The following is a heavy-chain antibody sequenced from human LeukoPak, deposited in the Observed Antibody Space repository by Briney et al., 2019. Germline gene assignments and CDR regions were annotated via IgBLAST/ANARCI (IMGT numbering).Heavy chain of an antibody. J-gene: IGHJ5*02. Sequence: SVKVSCKASGGTFSSYAISWVRQAPGQGLEWMGRIIPILGIANYAQKFQGRVTITTDESTSTAYMELSSLRSEDTAVYYCASHARYCSSTSCYLNWFDPWGQGTLVTVSS. CDR3: ASHARYCSSTSCYLNWFDP. CDR1: GGTFSSYA. V-gene: IGHV1-69*04. D-gene: IGHD2-2*01. CDR2: IIPILGIA.